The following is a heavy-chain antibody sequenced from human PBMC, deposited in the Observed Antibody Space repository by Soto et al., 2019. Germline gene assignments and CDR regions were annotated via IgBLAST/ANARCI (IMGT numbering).Heavy chain of an antibody. CDR1: GFTFSSYG. V-gene: IGHV3-30*18. Sequence: QVQLVESGGGVVQPGRSLRLSCAASGFTFSSYGMHWVRQAPGKGLEWVAVISYDGSNKYYADSVKGRFTISRDNSKNTLYLQMTSLRAEDTAVYYCAKDRGFGELYYYMDVWGKGTTVTVSS. D-gene: IGHD3-10*01. CDR3: AKDRGFGELYYYMDV. J-gene: IGHJ6*03. CDR2: ISYDGSNK.